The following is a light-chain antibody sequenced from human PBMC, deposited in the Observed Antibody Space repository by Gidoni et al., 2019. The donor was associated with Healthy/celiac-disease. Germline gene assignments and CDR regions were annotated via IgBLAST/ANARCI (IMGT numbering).Light chain of an antibody. CDR2: GAS. CDR3: QQYNNWPGT. CDR1: QSVSSN. Sequence: EIVMTQSQATLSVSPGERATLSCRASQSVSSNLAWYQQKPGQAPRLLIYGASTRATGIPARFSGSVSGTEFTLPISSLQSEDFAVYYCQQYNNWPGTFGQGTKLEIK. J-gene: IGKJ2*01. V-gene: IGKV3-15*01.